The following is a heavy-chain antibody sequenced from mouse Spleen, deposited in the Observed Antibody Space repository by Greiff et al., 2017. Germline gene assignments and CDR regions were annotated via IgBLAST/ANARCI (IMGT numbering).Heavy chain of an antibody. J-gene: IGHJ4*01. V-gene: IGHV1-4*01. CDR2: INPSSGYT. Sequence: VQLQQSGAELARPGASVKMSCKASGYTFTSYTMHWVKQRPGQGLEWIGYINPSSGYTKYNQKFKDKATLTADKSSSTAYMQLSSLTYEDSAVYYCARRGITTDAMDYWGQGTSVTVSS. CDR1: GYTFTSYT. D-gene: IGHD2-4*01. CDR3: ARRGITTDAMDY.